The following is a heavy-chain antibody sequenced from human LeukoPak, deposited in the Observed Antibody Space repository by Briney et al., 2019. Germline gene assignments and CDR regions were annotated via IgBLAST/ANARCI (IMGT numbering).Heavy chain of an antibody. D-gene: IGHD2-2*01. J-gene: IGHJ6*03. CDR1: GASFSSYY. V-gene: IGHV4-59*01. CDR3: ARAPRDRGYCGATSCFEYMDV. CDR2: IFYNGNT. Sequence: SETLSLTCTVSGASFSSYYWSWLRQPPGKGLKGIAYIFYNGNTKYNPSLKSRVTISVDTSKTQFSLKVTSVTAADTAVYYCARAPRDRGYCGATSCFEYMDVWGRGTTVTISS.